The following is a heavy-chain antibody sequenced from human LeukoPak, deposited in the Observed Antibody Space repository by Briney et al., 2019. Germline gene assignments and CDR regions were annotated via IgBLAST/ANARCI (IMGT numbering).Heavy chain of an antibody. Sequence: SETLSLTCAVYGGSFSGYYWSWIRQPPGKGLEWIGEINHSGSTNYNPSLKSRVTISVDTSKNQFSLKLSSVTAADTAVYYCARLPRITIFGVVINYYYYYMDVWGKGTTVTVSS. D-gene: IGHD3-3*01. CDR1: GGSFSGYY. CDR2: INHSGST. V-gene: IGHV4-34*01. CDR3: ARLPRITIFGVVINYYYYYMDV. J-gene: IGHJ6*03.